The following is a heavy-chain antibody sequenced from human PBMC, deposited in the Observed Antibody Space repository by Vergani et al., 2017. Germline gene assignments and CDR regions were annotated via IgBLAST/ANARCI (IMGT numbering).Heavy chain of an antibody. D-gene: IGHD6-6*01. CDR2: ISGGGDTN. J-gene: IGHJ5*01. CDR3: AKGGRLEARDNWFDS. CDR1: GFTFNSFA. Sequence: VQLLESGGGLVQSGGSLRLSCAASGFTFNSFAMTWVRQAPGMGLEWISTISGGGDTNHYADSVKGRFTISRDNYKSTLYLQIKSLRAEDTAVYYSAKGGRLEARDNWFDSWGQGSQVTVSS. V-gene: IGHV3-23*01.